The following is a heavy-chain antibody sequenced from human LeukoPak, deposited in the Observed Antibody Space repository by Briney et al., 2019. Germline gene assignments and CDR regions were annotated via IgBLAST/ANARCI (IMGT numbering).Heavy chain of an antibody. CDR3: ARDDRYDYVWGSLDY. Sequence: PGGSLRLSCAASGFTFSSYAMHWVRQAPGKGLEWVAVISYDGSNKYYADSVKGRFTISRDNSKNTLYLQMNSLRAEDTAVYYCARDDRYDYVWGSLDYWGQGTLVTVSS. CDR2: ISYDGSNK. J-gene: IGHJ4*02. CDR1: GFTFSSYA. D-gene: IGHD3-16*01. V-gene: IGHV3-30-3*01.